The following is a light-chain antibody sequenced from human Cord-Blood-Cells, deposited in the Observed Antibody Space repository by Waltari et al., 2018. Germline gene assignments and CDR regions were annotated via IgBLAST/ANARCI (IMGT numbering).Light chain of an antibody. CDR2: EVS. CDR3: SSYAGSMV. Sequence: QSALTQPPSASGSPGQSVTISCTGPSSDVGGYNYVSWYQQHPGKAPKLMIYEVSKRPSGVPDRFSGCKSGNTASRTVSGLQAEDEADYYCSSYAGSMVFGGGTKLTVL. V-gene: IGLV2-8*01. J-gene: IGLJ3*02. CDR1: SSDVGGYNY.